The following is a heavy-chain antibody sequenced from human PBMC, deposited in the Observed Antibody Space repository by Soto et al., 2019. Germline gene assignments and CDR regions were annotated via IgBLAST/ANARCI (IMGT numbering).Heavy chain of an antibody. CDR3: ARIIAARPYNWFDP. CDR1: GYTFTSYG. CDR2: ISAYNGNT. J-gene: IGHJ5*02. D-gene: IGHD6-6*01. Sequence: AELQVSCKASGYTFTSYGISRVRQAPGQGLEWMGWISAYNGNTNYAQKLQGRVTMTTDTSTSTAYMELRSLRSDDTAVYYCARIIAARPYNWFDPWGQGTLVTVSS. V-gene: IGHV1-18*04.